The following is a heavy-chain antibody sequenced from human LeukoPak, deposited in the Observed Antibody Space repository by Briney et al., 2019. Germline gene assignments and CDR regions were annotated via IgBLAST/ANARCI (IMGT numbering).Heavy chain of an antibody. CDR2: IIPIFGTA. CDR3: ARQDTINGVCCNFDY. CDR1: GGTFSSYA. D-gene: IGHD2-8*01. V-gene: IGHV1-69*05. J-gene: IGHJ4*02. Sequence: SVKVSCKASGGTFSSYAISWVRQAPGQGLEWMGGIIPIFGTANYAQKFQGRVTITTDESTSTAYMELSSLRSEDTAVYYCARQDTINGVCCNFDYWGQGTLVTVSS.